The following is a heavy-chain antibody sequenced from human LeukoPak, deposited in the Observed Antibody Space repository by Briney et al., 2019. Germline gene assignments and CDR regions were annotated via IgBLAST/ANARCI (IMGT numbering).Heavy chain of an antibody. CDR1: GGSISSHY. CDR3: ARVGGGSYSYFDY. Sequence: SGTLSLTCTVSGGSISSHYWSWIRQPPGKGLEWIGYISYSGSTNYNPSLKSRVTISVDTSRNQVSLKLNSVTAADTAMYYCARVGGGSYSYFDYWGQGTLVTVSS. J-gene: IGHJ4*02. CDR2: ISYSGST. D-gene: IGHD1-26*01. V-gene: IGHV4-59*11.